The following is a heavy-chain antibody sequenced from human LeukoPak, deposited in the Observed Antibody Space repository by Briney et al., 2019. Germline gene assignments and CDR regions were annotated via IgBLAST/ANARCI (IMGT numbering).Heavy chain of an antibody. D-gene: IGHD4-17*01. CDR3: AKNPLGGGDYSFDP. Sequence: SETLSLTCTVSGGSISSSSYYWGWIRQPPGKGLEWIGSIYYSGSTYYNPSLKSRVTISVDTSKNQFSLKLSSVTAADTAVYYCAKNPLGGGDYSFDPWGQGTLVTVSS. V-gene: IGHV4-39*07. CDR2: IYYSGST. CDR1: GGSISSSSYY. J-gene: IGHJ5*02.